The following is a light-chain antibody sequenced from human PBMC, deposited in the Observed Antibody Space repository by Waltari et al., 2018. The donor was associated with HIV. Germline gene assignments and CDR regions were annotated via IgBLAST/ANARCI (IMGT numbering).Light chain of an antibody. V-gene: IGKV1-13*02. CDR1: QGIAGA. J-gene: IGKJ1*01. CDR3: QQFNTYPWT. CDR2: DVS. Sequence: AIQLTQSPSSLSASIGDRVTITCRASQGIAGALAWYRQKPGKTPELLIYDVSILESGVPLRFSGSGSGTHFTLTISSLQSEDFATYYCQQFNTYPWTFGPGTKVEVK.